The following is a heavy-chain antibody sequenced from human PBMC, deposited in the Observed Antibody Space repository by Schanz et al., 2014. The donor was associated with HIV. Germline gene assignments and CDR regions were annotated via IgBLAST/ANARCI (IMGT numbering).Heavy chain of an antibody. CDR2: IWYDGSNK. Sequence: QIQLVESGGGLVKRGGSLRLSCAVSGFTFRNFGMNWVRQAPGKGLEWVAVIWYDGSNKYYADSVKGRFTISRDNTKNTLYLQMSSLRAEDTAVYYCARDQADPYSGYDLRHGSGFDYWGQGTLVTVSS. D-gene: IGHD5-12*01. CDR1: GFTFRNFG. CDR3: ARDQADPYSGYDLRHGSGFDY. J-gene: IGHJ4*02. V-gene: IGHV3-33*01.